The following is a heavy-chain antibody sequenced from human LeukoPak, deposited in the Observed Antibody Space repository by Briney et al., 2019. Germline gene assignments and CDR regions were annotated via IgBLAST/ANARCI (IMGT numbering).Heavy chain of an antibody. D-gene: IGHD4-17*01. CDR2: ISGSGGST. CDR3: AKGGMTTVYFDY. CDR1: GFTFSSYA. Sequence: GGSLRLSCAASGFTFSSYAMHWVRQAPGKGLEWVSTISGSGGSTYYADSVKGRFTISRDNSKNTLYLQMNSLRAEDTAVYYCAKGGMTTVYFDYWGQGTLVTVSS. J-gene: IGHJ4*02. V-gene: IGHV3-23*01.